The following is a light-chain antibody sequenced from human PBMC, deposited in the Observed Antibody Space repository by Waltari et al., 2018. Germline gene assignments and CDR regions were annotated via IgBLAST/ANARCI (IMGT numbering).Light chain of an antibody. CDR1: QRRSNY. Sequence: DIQMTQSPSSLSASVGDRVTITCRASQRRSNYLAWIQKKPGKAPKSLIYGAPTLQSGAPSRVSGSGAGTDFTLTISSLQPEDVATYYCQQYQSYPLTFGGGTKVEIK. J-gene: IGKJ4*01. CDR3: QQYQSYPLT. CDR2: GAP. V-gene: IGKV1-16*01.